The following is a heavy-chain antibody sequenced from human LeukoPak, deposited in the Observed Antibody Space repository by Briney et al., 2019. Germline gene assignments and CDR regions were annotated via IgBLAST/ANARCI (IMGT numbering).Heavy chain of an antibody. CDR2: VNLQGST. CDR3: ARVPYYDSSGSKIDY. Sequence: SGTLSLTCGVSGGSITSTNYWTWVRQPPGKGLEWIGEVNLQGSTNYNPSLMGRVAISVDMSENHISLQLTSVTAADTAVYYCARVPYYDSSGSKIDYWGQGTLVTVSA. CDR1: GGSITSTNY. D-gene: IGHD3-22*01. J-gene: IGHJ4*02. V-gene: IGHV4-4*02.